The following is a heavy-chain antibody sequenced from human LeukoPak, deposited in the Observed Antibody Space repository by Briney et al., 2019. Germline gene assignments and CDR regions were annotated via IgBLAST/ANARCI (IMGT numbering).Heavy chain of an antibody. CDR2: ISGSGGTT. CDR3: AKETDYDFWSGYSYHYGMDV. CDR1: VFTFDNYS. Sequence: GGSLRLSCAASVFTFDNYSMNWVRQAPWKGLEWVSVISGSGGTTKYADSVKGRFTISRDNSKNTLYLQMNSLRAEDTAVYYCAKETDYDFWSGYSYHYGMDVWGQGTTVTVSS. J-gene: IGHJ6*02. V-gene: IGHV3-23*01. D-gene: IGHD3-3*01.